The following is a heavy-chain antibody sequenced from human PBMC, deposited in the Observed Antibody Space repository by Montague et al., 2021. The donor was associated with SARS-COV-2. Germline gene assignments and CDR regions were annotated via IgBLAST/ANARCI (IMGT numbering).Heavy chain of an antibody. CDR2: IKQDGSEK. CDR1: GFTFSSYW. Sequence: RLSLSASGFTFSSYWMSWVRQAPGKGLEWVASIKQDGSEKNYVDSVKGRFTSSRDNAKKSLYLQMNSLRAEDTAVYYCARWGGTHYYDSSGYYYDYYYYGMDVWGQGTTVTVSS. J-gene: IGHJ6*02. V-gene: IGHV3-7*01. D-gene: IGHD3-22*01. CDR3: ARWGGTHYYDSSGYYYDYYYYGMDV.